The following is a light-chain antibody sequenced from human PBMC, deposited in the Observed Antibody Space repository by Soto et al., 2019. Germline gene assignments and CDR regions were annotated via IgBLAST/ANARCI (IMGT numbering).Light chain of an antibody. CDR2: DNN. J-gene: IGLJ2*01. V-gene: IGLV1-51*01. Sequence: QSVLTQPPSVSAAPGQKVTISCSGSSSNIGNNYVSWYQQLPGTAPKLLIYDNNKRPSGIPDRFSGSKSGKSATLGITGLQTGDEADYYCGTWDSSLSAGVFGGGTNVTVL. CDR3: GTWDSSLSAGV. CDR1: SSNIGNNY.